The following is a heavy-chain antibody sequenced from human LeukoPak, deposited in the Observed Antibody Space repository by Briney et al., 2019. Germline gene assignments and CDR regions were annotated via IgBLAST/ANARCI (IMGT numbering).Heavy chain of an antibody. Sequence: SETLSLTCTVSGGSISSYYWSWIRQPAGKGLELIGRIYTSGTTNYNPSLKSRVTMSVDTSNNQFSLKLTSVTAADTAVYYCARADSSGYSYFDYWGQGTLVTVSS. CDR1: GGSISSYY. CDR2: IYTSGTT. D-gene: IGHD3-22*01. V-gene: IGHV4-4*07. J-gene: IGHJ4*02. CDR3: ARADSSGYSYFDY.